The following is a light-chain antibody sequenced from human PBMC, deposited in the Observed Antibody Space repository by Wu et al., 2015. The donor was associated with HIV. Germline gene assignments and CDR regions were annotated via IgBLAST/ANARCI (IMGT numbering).Light chain of an antibody. Sequence: EIVMTQPPATLSVFPGERATLSCRASESINNNLAWYQQKRGQAPRLLIYGPSTRATGIPDRFSGSGSGTEFTLTITNMQSEDFEIYYCQQYNSWPFTFGPGTKVDI. J-gene: IGKJ3*01. CDR2: GPS. V-gene: IGKV3-15*01. CDR3: QQYNSWPFT. CDR1: ESINNN.